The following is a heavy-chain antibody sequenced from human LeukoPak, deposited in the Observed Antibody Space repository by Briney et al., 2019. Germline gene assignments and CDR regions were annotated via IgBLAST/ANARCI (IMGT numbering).Heavy chain of an antibody. J-gene: IGHJ3*01. CDR2: IIPIFGTA. V-gene: IGHV1-69*06. Sequence: SVKVSCKASGGTFSSYAISWVRQAPGQGLEWMGGIIPIFGTANYAQKFQGRDTITADTSTDTAYLELSSLRSEDTAVYYCATLLLSKKRYYDFWTSAFDFWGQGTMVTVSS. CDR3: ATLLLSKKRYYDFWTSAFDF. D-gene: IGHD3-3*01. CDR1: GGTFSSYA.